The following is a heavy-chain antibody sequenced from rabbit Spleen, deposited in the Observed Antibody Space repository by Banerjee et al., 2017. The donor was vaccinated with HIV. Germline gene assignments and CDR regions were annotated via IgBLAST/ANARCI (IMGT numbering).Heavy chain of an antibody. Sequence: EESGGDLVQPGGSLTLTCKASGFDFSSYWMCWVRQAPGKGLEWIGCVWAGSGGTYYANWAKGRFTITRSTSLSTVTLQMTSLTAADTATYFCARGINADVVTRLDLWGPGTLVTVS. CDR1: GFDFSSYW. V-gene: IGHV1S47*01. D-gene: IGHD6-1*01. CDR3: ARGINADVVTRLDL. J-gene: IGHJ3*01. CDR2: VWAGSGGT.